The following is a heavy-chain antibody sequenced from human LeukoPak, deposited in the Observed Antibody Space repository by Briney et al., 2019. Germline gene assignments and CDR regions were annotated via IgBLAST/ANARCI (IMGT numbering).Heavy chain of an antibody. Sequence: SETLSLTCTVSGGSISSSSYYWGWIRQPPGKGLEWIGRIYYSGSTYYNPSLKSRVTISVDTSKNQFSLKLSPVTAADTAVYYCARRGAALLWFGEYAFDIWGQGTMVTVSS. CDR1: GGSISSSSYY. V-gene: IGHV4-39*07. CDR3: ARRGAALLWFGEYAFDI. CDR2: IYYSGST. J-gene: IGHJ3*02. D-gene: IGHD3-10*01.